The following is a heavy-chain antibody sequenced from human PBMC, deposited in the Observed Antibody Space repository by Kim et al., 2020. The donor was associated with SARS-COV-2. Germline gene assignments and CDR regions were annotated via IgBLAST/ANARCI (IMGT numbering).Heavy chain of an antibody. CDR1: GGSFSGYY. CDR3: ARGGLRASSQVNWFDP. D-gene: IGHD6-13*01. V-gene: IGHV4-34*01. J-gene: IGHJ5*02. CDR2: INHSGST. Sequence: SETLSLTCAVYGGSFSGYYWSWIRQPPGKGLEWIGEINHSGSTNYNPSLKSRVTISVDTSKNQFSLKLSSVTAADTAVYYCARGGLRASSQVNWFDPWGQGTLVTVSS.